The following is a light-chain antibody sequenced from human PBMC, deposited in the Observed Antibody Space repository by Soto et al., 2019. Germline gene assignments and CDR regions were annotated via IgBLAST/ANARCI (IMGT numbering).Light chain of an antibody. V-gene: IGLV2-14*01. J-gene: IGLJ2*01. CDR2: EVN. Sequence: QSALTQPASVSGSPGQSITISCTGTSSDVGDYQSVSWYQQHPGKAPKLMIYEVNRRPSGISNRFSGSKSGNTASLSISGLQAEDEADYYCSSYKRGATLVFGGGTKLTVL. CDR3: SSYKRGATLV. CDR1: SSDVGDYQS.